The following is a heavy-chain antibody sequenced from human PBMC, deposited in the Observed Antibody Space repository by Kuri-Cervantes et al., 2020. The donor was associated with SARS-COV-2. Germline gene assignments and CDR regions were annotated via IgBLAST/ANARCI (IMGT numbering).Heavy chain of an antibody. J-gene: IGHJ4*02. Sequence: SVKVSCKASGGTFRSYAVTWVRQVPGQGLEWMGRIIPLFGTTIYAEKFRGRVTLTADRSINTAYMELSSLRSEDTAVYYCARPYCSITTCYDGTFDSWGQGTLVTVSS. CDR3: ARPYCSITTCYDGTFDS. V-gene: IGHV1-69*06. CDR2: IIPLFGTT. D-gene: IGHD2-2*01. CDR1: GGTFRSYA.